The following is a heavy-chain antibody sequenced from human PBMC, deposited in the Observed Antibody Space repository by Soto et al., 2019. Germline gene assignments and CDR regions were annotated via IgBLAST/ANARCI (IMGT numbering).Heavy chain of an antibody. CDR1: GGTFSSYA. D-gene: IGHD2-15*01. J-gene: IGHJ6*02. CDR3: ARSQGGSSSLDIYYYYYYGMDV. CDR2: IIPIFGTA. V-gene: IGHV1-69*01. Sequence: QVQLVQSGAEVKKPGSSVKVSCKAPGGTFSSYAISWVRQAPGQGLEWMGGIIPIFGTAKYAQKVQGRVTITADESTSTGYTELSSLRSEDTAVYYCARSQGGSSSLDIYYYYYYGMDVWGQGTTVTVSS.